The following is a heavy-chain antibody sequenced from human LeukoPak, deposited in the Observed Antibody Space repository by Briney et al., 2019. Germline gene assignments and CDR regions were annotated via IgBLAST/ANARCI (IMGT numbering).Heavy chain of an antibody. CDR1: GFTFSSYE. Sequence: GGSLRLSCAASGFTFSSYEMNWVRQAPGKGLEWVSSISSSSSYIYYADSVKGRFTISRDNAKNSLYLQMNSLRAEDTAVYYCARGTQWLDPFDYWGQGTLVTVSS. J-gene: IGHJ4*02. CDR2: ISSSSSYI. D-gene: IGHD6-19*01. V-gene: IGHV3-21*01. CDR3: ARGTQWLDPFDY.